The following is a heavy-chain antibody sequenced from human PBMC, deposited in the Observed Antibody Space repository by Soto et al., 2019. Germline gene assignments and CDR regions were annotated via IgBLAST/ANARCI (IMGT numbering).Heavy chain of an antibody. J-gene: IGHJ5*02. Sequence: ASVKVSCKASGGTFSSYAISWVRQAPGQGLEWMGGIIPIFGTANYAQKFQGRVTITADESTSTAYMELSSLRSEDTAVYYCARFYGSGSHDAPKDNWFDPWGQGTLVTVSS. CDR1: GGTFSSYA. CDR3: ARFYGSGSHDAPKDNWFDP. V-gene: IGHV1-69*13. CDR2: IIPIFGTA. D-gene: IGHD3-10*01.